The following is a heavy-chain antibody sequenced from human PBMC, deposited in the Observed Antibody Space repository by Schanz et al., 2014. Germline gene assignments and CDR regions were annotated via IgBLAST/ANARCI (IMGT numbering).Heavy chain of an antibody. CDR2: INGYNAHT. CDR1: GYIFTRYS. D-gene: IGHD1-26*01. CDR3: ARDRDQWDGNFCDF. Sequence: QIQLVQSGAEVKNPGASLKVSCKASGYIFTRYSISWVRQAPGQGLEWMGWINGYNAHTNYAQKFQGRVTMTTDTSTSTVYMELRSLRSDDTAVYYCARDRDQWDGNFCDFWGQGTLVTVSS. J-gene: IGHJ4*02. V-gene: IGHV1-18*04.